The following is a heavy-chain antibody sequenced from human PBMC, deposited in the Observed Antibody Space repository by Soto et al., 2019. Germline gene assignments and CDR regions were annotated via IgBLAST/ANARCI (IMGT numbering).Heavy chain of an antibody. CDR1: GFTFSSYG. V-gene: IGHV3-33*01. CDR2: IWYDGSNK. CDR3: ARDGGEYDSSGYLDY. J-gene: IGHJ4*02. Sequence: GGSLRLSCAASGFTFSSYGMHWVRQAPGKGLEWVAVIWYDGSNKYYADSVKGRFTISRDNSKNTLYLQMNSLRAEDTAVYYCARDGGEYDSSGYLDYWGQGTLVTVSS. D-gene: IGHD3-22*01.